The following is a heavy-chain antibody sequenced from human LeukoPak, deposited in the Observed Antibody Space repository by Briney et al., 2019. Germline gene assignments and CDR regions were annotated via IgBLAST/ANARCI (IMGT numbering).Heavy chain of an antibody. CDR1: GGSFSGYY. CDR2: INHSGSA. V-gene: IGHV4-34*01. D-gene: IGHD4-17*01. CDR3: ARGQGTVTTH. Sequence: PSETLSLICAVSGGSFSGYYWTWIRQPPGKGLEWIGEINHSGSANYNPSLKSRVTISLDTSKNQFSLNLSSVTAADTAVYYCARGQGTVTTHWGQGTLVTVSS. J-gene: IGHJ4*02.